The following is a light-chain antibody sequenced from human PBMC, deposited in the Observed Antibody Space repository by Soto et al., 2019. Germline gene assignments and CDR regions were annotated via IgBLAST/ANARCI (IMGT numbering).Light chain of an antibody. V-gene: IGKV3-15*01. CDR1: QSVSSN. Sequence: EIVMTQSPATLSVSPGERATLSGRASQSVSSNLAWYQQKPGQAPRLLIYGASTRATGIPARFSGSGSGTEFTLTISSLQSEDSAVYHCQQYNNWPPWTFGQGTKVEIK. CDR2: GAS. CDR3: QQYNNWPPWT. J-gene: IGKJ1*01.